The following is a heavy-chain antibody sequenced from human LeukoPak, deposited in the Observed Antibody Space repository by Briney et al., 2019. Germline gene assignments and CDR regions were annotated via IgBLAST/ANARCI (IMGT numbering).Heavy chain of an antibody. CDR2: ISAYNGNT. Sequence: ASVKVSCKASGYTFTSYGISGVRQAPGQGLEWMGWISAYNGNTNYAQKLQGRVTMTTDTSTSTAYMELRSLRSDDTAVYYCASHQDFNYYYMDVWGKGTTVTVSS. J-gene: IGHJ6*03. V-gene: IGHV1-18*01. CDR1: GYTFTSYG. CDR3: ASHQDFNYYYMDV.